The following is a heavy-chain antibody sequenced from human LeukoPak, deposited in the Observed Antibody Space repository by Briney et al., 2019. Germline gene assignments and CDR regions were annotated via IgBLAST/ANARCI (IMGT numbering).Heavy chain of an antibody. CDR2: IYYSGSP. CDR1: RGSPSSYY. CDR3: ARSYGDYDAFDI. J-gene: IGHJ3*02. Sequence: SETLSLTCTVSRGSPSSYYWSWIRQPPGKGLDGIGYIYYSGSPNYNPSLKSRSPISVDTSKNHFSLKLSSVTAADTAVYYCARSYGDYDAFDIWGQGTMVTVSS. D-gene: IGHD4-17*01. V-gene: IGHV4-59*01.